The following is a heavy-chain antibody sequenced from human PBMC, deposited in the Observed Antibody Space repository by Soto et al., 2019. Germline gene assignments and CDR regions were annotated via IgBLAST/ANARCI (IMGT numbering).Heavy chain of an antibody. V-gene: IGHV1-69*13. CDR1: GGTFSSYA. CDR3: ARGVVLVPAAIHYYYGMDV. J-gene: IGHJ6*02. CDR2: IIPIFGTA. D-gene: IGHD2-2*01. Sequence: SVKVSCKASGGTFSSYAISWVRQAPGQGLEWMGGIIPIFGTANYAQKFQGRVTITADESTSTAYMELSSLRSEDTAVYYCARGVVLVPAAIHYYYGMDVWGQGTTVTVSS.